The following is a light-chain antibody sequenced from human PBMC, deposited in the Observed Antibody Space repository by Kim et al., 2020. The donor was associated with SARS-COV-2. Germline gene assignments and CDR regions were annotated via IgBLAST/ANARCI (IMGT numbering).Light chain of an antibody. J-gene: IGLJ2*01. Sequence: SSELTQDPAVSVALGQTVRITCQGDSLRSYYASWNQQTPGQAPVLVIYGKNNRPSGIPDRFSGSSSGNTASLTITGAQAEDEADYYCQSRDSSDKVVFGGGTKRTVL. CDR3: QSRDSSDKVV. CDR1: SLRSYY. CDR2: GKN. V-gene: IGLV3-19*01.